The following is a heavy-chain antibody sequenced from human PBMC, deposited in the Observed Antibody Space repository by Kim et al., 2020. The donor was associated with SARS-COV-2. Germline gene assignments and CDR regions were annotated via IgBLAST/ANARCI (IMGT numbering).Heavy chain of an antibody. CDR3: ARVRVVPDS. Sequence: GSTSYAEKFQGRATMTRDTATSTVYMELSSLRSEDTAVYYCARVRVVPDSWGQGTLVTVSS. J-gene: IGHJ4*02. V-gene: IGHV1-46*01. D-gene: IGHD3-10*01. CDR2: GST.